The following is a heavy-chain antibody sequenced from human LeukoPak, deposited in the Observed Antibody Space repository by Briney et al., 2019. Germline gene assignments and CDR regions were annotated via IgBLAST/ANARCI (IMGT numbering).Heavy chain of an antibody. CDR3: ARVSHYYDSSGYYYVRAFDI. Sequence: SETLSLTCTVSGGSISSYYWSWIRQPAGKGLEWIGRISTSGSTNYNPSLKSRVTMSVDTSNNQFSLKLSSVTAADTAVYYCARVSHYYDSSGYYYVRAFDIWGQGAMVTVSS. V-gene: IGHV4-4*07. CDR2: ISTSGST. J-gene: IGHJ3*02. CDR1: GGSISSYY. D-gene: IGHD3-22*01.